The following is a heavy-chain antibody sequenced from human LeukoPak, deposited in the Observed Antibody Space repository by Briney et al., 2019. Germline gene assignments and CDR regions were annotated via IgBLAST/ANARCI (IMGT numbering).Heavy chain of an antibody. CDR1: GFTVSSNY. CDR3: ARGAWGDLTF. CDR2: IYSGGGT. J-gene: IGHJ4*02. Sequence: GGSLRLSCAASGFTVSSNYMSWVRQAPGQGLECVSVIYSGGGTYYADSVKGRFTISRDNSKNTLYLQMNSLTAEDTAVYYCARGAWGDLTFWGQGTLVTVSS. V-gene: IGHV3-66*01. D-gene: IGHD2-21*02.